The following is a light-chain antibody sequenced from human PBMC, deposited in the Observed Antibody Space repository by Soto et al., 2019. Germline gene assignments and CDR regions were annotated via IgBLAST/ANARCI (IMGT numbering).Light chain of an antibody. V-gene: IGLV2-14*03. CDR2: DVN. CDR3: LSFLTIGTYV. CDR1: SIDVGAHNY. J-gene: IGLJ1*01. Sequence: QSALTQPASVSGSPGQSITISCTGTSIDVGAHNYVSWYQQHPDKAPKLILSDVNNRPSGVSSRFSGSKSGNTASLTISGLQAEDEADYFCLSFLTIGTYVFGSGTKLTVL.